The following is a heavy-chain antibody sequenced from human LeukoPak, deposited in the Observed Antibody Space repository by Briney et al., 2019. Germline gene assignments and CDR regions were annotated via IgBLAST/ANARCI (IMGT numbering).Heavy chain of an antibody. CDR3: ARISEWELIYAFDI. Sequence: GGSLRLSCAASGFTVSSNYMSWVRQAPGKGLEWVSVIYSGGSTYYADSVKGRFTIPRDNSKNTLYLQMNSLRAEDTAVYYCARISEWELIYAFDIWGQGTMVTVSS. V-gene: IGHV3-66*01. CDR1: GFTVSSNY. CDR2: IYSGGST. D-gene: IGHD1-26*01. J-gene: IGHJ3*02.